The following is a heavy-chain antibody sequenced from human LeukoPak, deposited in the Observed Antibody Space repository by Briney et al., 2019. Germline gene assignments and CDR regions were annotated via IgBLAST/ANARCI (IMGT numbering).Heavy chain of an antibody. CDR3: TTDHPYYYDSSAPGGFDY. D-gene: IGHD3-22*01. J-gene: IGHJ4*02. CDR2: IKSKTDGGTT. Sequence: PGGSLRLSCAASGFTFSSYSMNWVRQAPGKGLEWVGRIKSKTDGGTTDYAAPVKGRFTISRDDSKNTLYLQMNSLKTEDTAVYYCTTDHPYYYDSSAPGGFDYWGQGTLVTVSS. CDR1: GFTFSSYS. V-gene: IGHV3-15*01.